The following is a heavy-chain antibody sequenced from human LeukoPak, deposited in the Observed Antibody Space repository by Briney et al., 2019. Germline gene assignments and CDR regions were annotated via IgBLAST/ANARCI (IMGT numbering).Heavy chain of an antibody. J-gene: IGHJ5*02. CDR3: ARGPTDFDFWSGYAA. V-gene: IGHV3-48*03. CDR1: GFTFSSYA. D-gene: IGHD3-3*01. Sequence: GGSLRLSCAASGFTFSSYAMSWVRQAPGKGLEWVSHISSRGTAMYYADSVKGRFTISRDNAKNSLYLQMNSLRAEDTAVYYCARGPTDFDFWSGYAAWGQGTLVTVSS. CDR2: ISSRGTAM.